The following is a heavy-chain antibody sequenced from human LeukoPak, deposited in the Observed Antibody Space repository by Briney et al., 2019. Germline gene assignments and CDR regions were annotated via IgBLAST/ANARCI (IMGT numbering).Heavy chain of an antibody. CDR2: IKQDGSEK. J-gene: IGHJ6*02. CDR3: ARFPYGDYAAGMDV. Sequence: GGSLRLSCAASGFTFSSYWMSWVRQAPGKGPEWVANIKQDGSEKYYVDSVKGRFTISRDSSKNMVFLQMNSLRADDTAVYYCARFPYGDYAAGMDVWGQGTTVTVSS. D-gene: IGHD4-17*01. CDR1: GFTFSSYW. V-gene: IGHV3-7*03.